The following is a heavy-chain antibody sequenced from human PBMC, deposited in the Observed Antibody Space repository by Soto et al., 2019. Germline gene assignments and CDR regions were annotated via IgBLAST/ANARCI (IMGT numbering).Heavy chain of an antibody. CDR1: GFTFGSYV. V-gene: IGHV3-30-3*01. CDR2: ISKDGGSK. Sequence: QVQLVESGGGVVQPGRSLRLSCAASGFTFGSYVMHWVRQAPGKGLEWVAAISKDGGSKYYADSVKGRFTISRDNPKNTMYLQMDSLGPEVTAVYYSETEDESSGYAGTFRHWGQGTLATVSS. D-gene: IGHD3-22*01. CDR3: ETEDESSGYAGTFRH. J-gene: IGHJ1*01.